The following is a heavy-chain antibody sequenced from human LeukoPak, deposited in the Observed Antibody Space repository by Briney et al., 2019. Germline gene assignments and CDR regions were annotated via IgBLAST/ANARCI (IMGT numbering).Heavy chain of an antibody. CDR1: GGSIGSNDYY. CDR3: ANADRYCSGGSCPVPDAFDF. V-gene: IGHV4-30-2*01. Sequence: PSQTPSLTWTVSGGSIGSNDYYWSWIRQPPGKGLEWIGYIYHSGSTYYNPSLKSRVTISVDRSKNQFSLKLSSVTAADTAVYYCANADRYCSGGSCPVPDAFDFWGQGTMVTVSS. J-gene: IGHJ3*01. CDR2: IYHSGST. D-gene: IGHD2-15*01.